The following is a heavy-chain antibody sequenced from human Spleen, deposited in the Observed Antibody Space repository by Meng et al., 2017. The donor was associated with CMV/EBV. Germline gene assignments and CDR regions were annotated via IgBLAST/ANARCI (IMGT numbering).Heavy chain of an antibody. D-gene: IGHD6-13*01. V-gene: IGHV1-69*05. J-gene: IGHJ4*02. CDR2: FIPIFGTA. CDR1: VGTFSGSA. CDR3: ARDFPAGSSSSLDY. Sequence: APVGTFSGSAISWGQPAPGQGLGWMGGFIPIFGTANYAQKFQGRITITTDESTSTAYMELSSLRSEDTAVYYCARDFPAGSSSSLDYWGQGTLVTVSS.